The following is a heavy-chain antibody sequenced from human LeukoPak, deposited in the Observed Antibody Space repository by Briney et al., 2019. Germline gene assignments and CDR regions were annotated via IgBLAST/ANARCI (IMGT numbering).Heavy chain of an antibody. D-gene: IGHD4-23*01. CDR3: ARGSNDYGGNGAFDI. V-gene: IGHV4-59*01. J-gene: IGHJ3*02. CDR2: IYYSGGT. Sequence: SETLSLNSTISVCSTNNFVWIWIRQPPGKGLEFIGYIYYSGGTNYKPYLKRRVAVSVDTSKTQFSLKLNSVTAADTGIYYFARGSNDYGGNGAFDIWGQGTMVTVSS. CDR1: VCSTNNFV.